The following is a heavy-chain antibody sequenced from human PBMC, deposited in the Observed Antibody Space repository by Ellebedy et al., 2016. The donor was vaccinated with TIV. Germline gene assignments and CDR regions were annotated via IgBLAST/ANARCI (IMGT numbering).Heavy chain of an antibody. Sequence: PGGSLRLSCAASGFTFSAYGMHWVRQAPGKGLEWVTYIRYDGSNKYYADSVKGRFTISRDISKNTLYLQVRSLRVEDTAVYHCARDGGIAATGSWSGFDLWGQGTMDAVSS. CDR1: GFTFSAYG. J-gene: IGHJ3*01. D-gene: IGHD6-25*01. V-gene: IGHV3-30*02. CDR2: IRYDGSNK. CDR3: ARDGGIAATGSWSGFDL.